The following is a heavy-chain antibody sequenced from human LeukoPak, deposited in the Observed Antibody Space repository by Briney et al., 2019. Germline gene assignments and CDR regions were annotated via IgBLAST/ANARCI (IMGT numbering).Heavy chain of an antibody. V-gene: IGHV3-23*01. CDR1: GFTFSDYA. CDR3: SKGGSGRFDY. J-gene: IGHJ4*02. Sequence: GGSLRLSCVAAGFTFSDYAMNWVRQTPGKRLEWVSSISGSGGSTFYADSVKGRFTISRDNSKNTLYLQMNSLRDEDTAVYYCSKGGSGRFDYWGQGTLVTVSS. D-gene: IGHD6-19*01. CDR2: ISGSGGST.